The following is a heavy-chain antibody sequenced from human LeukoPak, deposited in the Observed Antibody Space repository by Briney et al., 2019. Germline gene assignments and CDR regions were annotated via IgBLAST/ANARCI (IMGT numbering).Heavy chain of an antibody. CDR1: EITFSNYW. V-gene: IGHV3-7*01. D-gene: IGHD1-26*01. CDR2: IKQDGSDK. J-gene: IGHJ4*02. CDR3: ARGRWELSL. Sequence: PGGSLRLSCTASEITFSNYWMSWVRQAPGKGLEWVANIKQDGSDKNYVDSAKGRFTISRDNAKNSLSLQMNSLRAGDTAVYYCARGRWELSLWGQGTLVTVSS.